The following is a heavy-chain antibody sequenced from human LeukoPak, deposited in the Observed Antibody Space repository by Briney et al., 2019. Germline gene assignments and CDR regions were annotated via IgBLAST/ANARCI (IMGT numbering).Heavy chain of an antibody. D-gene: IGHD3-16*01. CDR3: ARGRKAYRKTPNWFDP. CDR2: MNPSSGNT. V-gene: IGHV1-8*03. Sequence: GASVKVSCXASGYTFTSYDINWVRQATGQGLEWMGWMNPSSGNTGYAQKFQGRVTITRNTSISTAYMELSSLRSEDTAVYYCARGRKAYRKTPNWFDPWGQGTLVTVSS. J-gene: IGHJ5*02. CDR1: GYTFTSYD.